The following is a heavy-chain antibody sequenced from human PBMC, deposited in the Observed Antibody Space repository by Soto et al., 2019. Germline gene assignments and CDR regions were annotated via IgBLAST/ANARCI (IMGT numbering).Heavy chain of an antibody. CDR2: ISSSSSYI. V-gene: IGHV3-21*01. CDR3: GLYCTNGAVCGGGMDF. CDR1: GFTFSSYS. J-gene: IGHJ6*02. Sequence: EVQLVESGGGLVKPGGSLRLSCAASGFTFSSYSMNWVRQAPGKGLEWVSSISSSSSYIYYADSVKGRFTIFRDNARQSRYLPRNTLGAKDRGVYFFGLYCTNGAVCGGGMDFWGQGTRVTAS. D-gene: IGHD2-8*01.